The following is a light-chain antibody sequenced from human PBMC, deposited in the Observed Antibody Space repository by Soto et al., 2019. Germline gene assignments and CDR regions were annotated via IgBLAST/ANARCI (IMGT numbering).Light chain of an antibody. CDR3: QSYDTSLSVV. J-gene: IGLJ2*01. CDR2: ANS. CDR1: SSNIGAGYD. Sequence: QSVLTQPPSVYGAPGQRVTISCTGSSSNIGAGYDVHWYQQLPGTAPKLLIYANSNRPSGVPDRFSGSKSGTSASLGITGLQAEDEADYYFQSYDTSLSVVFGGGTKVTVL. V-gene: IGLV1-40*01.